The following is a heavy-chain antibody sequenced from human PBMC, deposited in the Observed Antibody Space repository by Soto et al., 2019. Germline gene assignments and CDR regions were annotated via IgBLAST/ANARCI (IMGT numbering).Heavy chain of an antibody. D-gene: IGHD3-22*01. CDR2: ISGSGGST. J-gene: IGHJ3*02. CDR1: GLTFSSYA. Sequence: PGGSLRLSCAASGLTFSSYAMSWVRQAPGKGLEWVSAISGSGGSTYYADSVKGRFTISRDNSKNTLYLQMNSLRAEDTAVYYCAREYYYDSSGYYYLDAFDIWGQGTMVTVSS. CDR3: AREYYYDSSGYYYLDAFDI. V-gene: IGHV3-23*01.